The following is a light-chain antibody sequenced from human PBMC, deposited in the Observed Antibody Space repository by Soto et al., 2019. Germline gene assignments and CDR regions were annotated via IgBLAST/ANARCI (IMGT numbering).Light chain of an antibody. Sequence: FQMTQSPSSLSASVGDRVTITCRASQSINTYLNWYQFKPGKAPKLLIFSSSNLQTGVPSSFSGSGSGTHLTLTITRLQPEDSATYYCQQSYSTRFTFGPGTQVEI. J-gene: IGKJ3*01. V-gene: IGKV1-39*01. CDR2: SSS. CDR1: QSINTY. CDR3: QQSYSTRFT.